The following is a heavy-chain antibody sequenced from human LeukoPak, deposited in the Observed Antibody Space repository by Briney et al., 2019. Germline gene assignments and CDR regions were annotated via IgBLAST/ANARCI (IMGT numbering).Heavy chain of an antibody. CDR2: ISGNSGAT. J-gene: IGHJ4*02. Sequence: GGSLRLSCATSGFTFSSYPMSWVRQAPGRGLEWVSVISGNSGATYYADSVKGRPTISRDNSKNTLYLQMNSLRAEDTAVYYCARVVDHDYGDYYLDYWGQGTLVTVSS. CDR3: ARVVDHDYGDYYLDY. V-gene: IGHV3-23*01. CDR1: GFTFSSYP. D-gene: IGHD4-17*01.